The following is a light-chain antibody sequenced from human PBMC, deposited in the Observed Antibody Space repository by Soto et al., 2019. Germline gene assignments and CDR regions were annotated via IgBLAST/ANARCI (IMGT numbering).Light chain of an antibody. Sequence: EVVLTQSPGTLSLSPGEIATLSCRASQSIDSSSLAWYQQTPGQTPRLLIYGASTRATGVSDRFSGSGSGTDFTLSISRLEPEDVGVYYCQKYGGSPLVTFGPGTKV. CDR3: QKYGGSPLVT. J-gene: IGKJ3*01. CDR2: GAS. CDR1: QSIDSSS. V-gene: IGKV3-20*01.